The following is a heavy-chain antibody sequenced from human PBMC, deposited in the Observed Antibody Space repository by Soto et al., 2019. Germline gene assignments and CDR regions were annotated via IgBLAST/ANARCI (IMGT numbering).Heavy chain of an antibody. CDR1: GYTFTGYY. J-gene: IGHJ4*02. V-gene: IGHV1-2*04. CDR3: ARDYGDGYNHFDY. D-gene: IGHD5-12*01. CDR2: INPNSGGT. Sequence: ASMKVSCKASGYTFTGYYMHWVRQAPGQGLEWMGWINPNSGGTNYAQKFQGWVTMTRDTSISTAYMELSRLRSDDTAVYYCARDYGDGYNHFDYWGQGTLVTVS.